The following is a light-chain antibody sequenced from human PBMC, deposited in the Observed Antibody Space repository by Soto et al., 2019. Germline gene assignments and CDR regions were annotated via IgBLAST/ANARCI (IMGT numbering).Light chain of an antibody. CDR3: QQYGSSPT. J-gene: IGKJ5*01. V-gene: IGKV3D-15*02. CDR2: DAS. CDR1: QSVGRN. Sequence: EIVMTQSPVTLSVPPGERATLSCRASQSVGRNVAWYQQKPGQAPRLLMYDASNRATGIPARFSGGGSGTEFTLTINSLQSEDFAVYYCQQYGSSPTFGQGTRLEI.